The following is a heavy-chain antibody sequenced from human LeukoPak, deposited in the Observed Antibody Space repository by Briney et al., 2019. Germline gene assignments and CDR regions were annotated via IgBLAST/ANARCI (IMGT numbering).Heavy chain of an antibody. CDR1: GYSISSGHY. CDR2: IYHSGST. Sequence: SETLSLTCTVSGYSISSGHYWGWIRPPPGKGLEWIGSIYHSGSTYYNPSLKSRVTISVDTSKNQFSLKLSSVTAADTAVYYCARDATMMGNYFSYWGQGTLVTVSS. CDR3: ARDATMMGNYFSY. D-gene: IGHD5-12*01. J-gene: IGHJ4*02. V-gene: IGHV4-38-2*02.